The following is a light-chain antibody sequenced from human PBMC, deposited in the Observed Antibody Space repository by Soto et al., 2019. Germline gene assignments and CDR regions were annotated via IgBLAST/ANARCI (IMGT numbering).Light chain of an antibody. J-gene: IGKJ1*01. CDR3: QQYGSSLT. Sequence: EIVLTQSPVTLSLSPGERATLSCRASQSVSSYLGWYQQKPGQAPRLLIYGASSRATGIPDRFSGSGSGTDFTLTISRLEPEDFAVYYCQQYGSSLTFGQGTKVDNK. V-gene: IGKV3-20*01. CDR2: GAS. CDR1: QSVSSY.